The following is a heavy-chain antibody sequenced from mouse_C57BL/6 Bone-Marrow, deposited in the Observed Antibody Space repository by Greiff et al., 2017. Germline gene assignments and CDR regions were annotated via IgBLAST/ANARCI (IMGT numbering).Heavy chain of an antibody. CDR3: ARWDRTTVVDY. Sequence: VQLQQPGAELVKPGASVKMSCKASGYTFTSYWITWVKQRPGQGLEWIGDIYPGSGSTNYNEKFKSKATLTVATSSSTAYMQLSSLTSEDSAVYYCARWDRTTVVDYWGQGTTLTVSS. CDR1: GYTFTSYW. D-gene: IGHD1-1*01. J-gene: IGHJ2*01. V-gene: IGHV1-55*01. CDR2: IYPGSGST.